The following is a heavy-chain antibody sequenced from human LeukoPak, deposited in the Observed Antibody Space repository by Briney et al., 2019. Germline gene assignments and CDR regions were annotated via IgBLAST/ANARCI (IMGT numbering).Heavy chain of an antibody. CDR2: ISGSGGST. V-gene: IGHV3-23*01. D-gene: IGHD2-21*02. CDR1: GFTFSNYA. Sequence: PGGSLRLSCAASGFTFSNYAMSWVRQAPGKGLEWVSAISGSGGSTYYADSVKGRFTISRDNSKNTLYLQMNSLRAEDTAVYYCAKLAYCGGDCFRYFQHWGQGTLVTVSS. CDR3: AKLAYCGGDCFRYFQH. J-gene: IGHJ1*01.